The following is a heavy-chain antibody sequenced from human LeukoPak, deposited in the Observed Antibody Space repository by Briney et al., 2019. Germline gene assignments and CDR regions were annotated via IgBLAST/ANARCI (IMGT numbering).Heavy chain of an antibody. Sequence: PRRSLRLSCAVSGFTFSSYGMHWVRQAPGKGLEWVAVIWYDGSNKYYEDSVKGRFTISRDNSKNTLYLQMNSLRAEDTAVYYCARVSAPYCGGDCYSDYWGQGTLVTVSS. CDR2: IWYDGSNK. CDR3: ARVSAPYCGGDCYSDY. V-gene: IGHV3-33*01. D-gene: IGHD2-21*02. CDR1: GFTFSSYG. J-gene: IGHJ4*02.